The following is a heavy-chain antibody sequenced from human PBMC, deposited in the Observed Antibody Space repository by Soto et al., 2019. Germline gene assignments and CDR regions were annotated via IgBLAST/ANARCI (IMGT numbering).Heavy chain of an antibody. CDR3: ARANQMVIYPYDYPMDV. Sequence: ASVKVSCKASGYNFHRYYLHCVRQAPGALLEWLGRISPSTGGAIYAQKYRGRVTLTRDTSISTGYMDLSSLRSDDTAVYYCARANQMVIYPYDYPMDVWGQGTPVTVSS. J-gene: IGHJ6*02. CDR2: ISPSTGGA. CDR1: GYNFHRYY. V-gene: IGHV1-2*06. D-gene: IGHD3-22*01.